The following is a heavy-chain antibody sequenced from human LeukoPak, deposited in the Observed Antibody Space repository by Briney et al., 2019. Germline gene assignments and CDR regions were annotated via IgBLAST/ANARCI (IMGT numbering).Heavy chain of an antibody. CDR1: GYTFTSCY. V-gene: IGHV1-46*01. J-gene: IGHJ4*02. D-gene: IGHD3-3*01. CDR3: ARDDLYDLWSGYLLDY. Sequence: GASVKVSCKASGYTFTSCYMHWVRQAPGQGLEWMGIINPSGGSTSYAQKFQGRVTMTRDMSTSTVYMELSSLRSEDTAVYYCARDDLYDLWSGYLLDYWGQGTLVTVSS. CDR2: INPSGGST.